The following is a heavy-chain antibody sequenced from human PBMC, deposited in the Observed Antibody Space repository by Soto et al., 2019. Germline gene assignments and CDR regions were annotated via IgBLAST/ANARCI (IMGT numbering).Heavy chain of an antibody. J-gene: IGHJ5*02. CDR2: ISGTTDRT. CDR3: AKSMTAVTFWFDP. Sequence: GSLRLSCAASGFTFSTHAMYWVRQAPGKGLEWVSAISGTTDRTFYADSVKGRFTISRDNSKSTLYLQMNSLSAEDTATYYCAKSMTAVTFWFDPCGLGTLVTVSS. V-gene: IGHV3-23*01. CDR1: GFTFSTHA. D-gene: IGHD4-17*01.